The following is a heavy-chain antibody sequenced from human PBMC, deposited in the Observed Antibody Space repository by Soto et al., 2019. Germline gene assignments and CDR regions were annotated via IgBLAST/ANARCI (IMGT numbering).Heavy chain of an antibody. CDR2: ISSSGSTI. J-gene: IGHJ4*02. CDR3: ARVRGGIYNWNYVPTLHFDY. V-gene: IGHV3-11*01. D-gene: IGHD1-7*01. Sequence: LRLSCAASGFTFSGYYMSWIRQAPGKGLEWVSYISSSGSTIYYADSVKGRFTISRDNAKNSLYLQMNSLRAEDTAVYYCARVRGGIYNWNYVPTLHFDYWGQGTLVTVSS. CDR1: GFTFSGYY.